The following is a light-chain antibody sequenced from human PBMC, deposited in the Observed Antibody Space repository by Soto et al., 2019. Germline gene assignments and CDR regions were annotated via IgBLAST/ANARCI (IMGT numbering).Light chain of an antibody. CDR1: SSNIGANY. J-gene: IGLJ1*01. V-gene: IGLV1-47*01. CDR2: RNS. CDR3: ASLDDSLSGYV. Sequence: QSVLTQPPSASGTPGPRVSISCPGSSSNIGANYVYWYQHLPGTAPTLLIYRNSQRPSGVPDRFSGSKSGTSASLAISGLRSEDEGAYYCASLDDSLSGYVFGTGTKLTVL.